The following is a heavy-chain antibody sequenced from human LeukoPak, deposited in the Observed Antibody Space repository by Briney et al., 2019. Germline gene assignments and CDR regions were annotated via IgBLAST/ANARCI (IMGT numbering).Heavy chain of an antibody. J-gene: IGHJ4*02. V-gene: IGHV1-24*01. CDR2: FDPEEAKM. CDR1: GNSLSVLS. CDR3: TTRSGDFWSGFVN. Sequence: ASVTVSCKVSGNSLSVLSIRWVRQAPGKGLECMGGFDPEEAKMVYAQNFQGRVTMTEDTSTQTAYMELSGLTSDDTAVYYCTTRSGDFWSGFVNWGEGALVTVSS. D-gene: IGHD3-3*01.